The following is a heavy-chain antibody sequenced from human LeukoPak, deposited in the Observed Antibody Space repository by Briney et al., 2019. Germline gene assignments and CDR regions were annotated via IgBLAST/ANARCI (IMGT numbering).Heavy chain of an antibody. CDR3: AKDGGDSTTSRGY. Sequence: GGSLRLSCAAAGFTFSRYWMNWYRQAPGKGLERVGNINQDAREINYVDSVRGGFTISRDNSKNTLYLQMNSLRPEDTAVYYCAKDGGDSTTSRGYWGQGTLVTVTS. CDR1: GFTFSRYW. D-gene: IGHD2-2*01. CDR2: INQDAREI. J-gene: IGHJ4*02. V-gene: IGHV3-7*03.